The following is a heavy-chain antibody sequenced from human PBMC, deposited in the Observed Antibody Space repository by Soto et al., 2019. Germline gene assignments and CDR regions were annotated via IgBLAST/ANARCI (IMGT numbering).Heavy chain of an antibody. J-gene: IGHJ3*02. CDR2: IYHSGST. V-gene: IGHV4-59*08. Sequence: QVQLQESGPGLVKPSETLSLTCTVSGGSITSDYWSWIRQPPGKGLEWIGYIYHSGSTNYNPSLRSRATISVDTSKNQFFLKLSSMTAADTAVYYCARQTPWLSAFDIWGQGTMVTVSS. CDR1: GGSITSDY. CDR3: ARQTPWLSAFDI. D-gene: IGHD3-9*01.